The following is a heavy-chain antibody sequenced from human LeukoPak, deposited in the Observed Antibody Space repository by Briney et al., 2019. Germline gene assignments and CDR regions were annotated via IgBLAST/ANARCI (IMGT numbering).Heavy chain of an antibody. CDR3: AKDLSRVRGVLYYFDY. Sequence: GESLRLSCAASGFSFNLYTMHWVRQAPVKGLEWVASISSSGTYIHYADSVKGRFTISRGNTKNSLYLQMNSLRAEDTAVYYCAKDLSRVRGVLYYFDYWGQGTLVTVSS. J-gene: IGHJ4*02. CDR1: GFSFNLYT. V-gene: IGHV3-21*01. D-gene: IGHD3-10*01. CDR2: ISSSGTYI.